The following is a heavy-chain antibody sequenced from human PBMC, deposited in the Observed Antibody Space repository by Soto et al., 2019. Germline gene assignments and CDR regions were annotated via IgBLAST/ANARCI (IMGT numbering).Heavy chain of an antibody. V-gene: IGHV4-61*01. CDR1: GGSVSSGSYY. J-gene: IGHJ3*02. CDR3: ARVVNNSSGSHGAFDI. CDR2: IYYSGST. Sequence: QVQLQESGPGLVKPSETLSLTCTVSGGSVSSGSYYWGWIRQPPGKGLAWIGYIYYSGSTNYNPSLKTRVTISVDTSKNQFSLNLSSVTAADTAVYYCARVVNNSSGSHGAFDIWGQGTMVTVSS. D-gene: IGHD3-22*01.